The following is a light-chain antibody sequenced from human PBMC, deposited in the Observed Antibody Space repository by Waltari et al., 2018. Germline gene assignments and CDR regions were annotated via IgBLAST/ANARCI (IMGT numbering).Light chain of an antibody. V-gene: IGLV2-14*03. CDR3: SSYSSSTSPFV. Sequence: QSALTQPASVSGSPGQSITISRTGTSLDVGSYDYVSWYQQHPGTAPKLMIYDVSNRPSGVSNRFSGSKSGYTASLTISGLQAEDEADYYCSSYSSSTSPFVFGAGTRVTVL. J-gene: IGLJ1*01. CDR2: DVS. CDR1: SLDVGSYDY.